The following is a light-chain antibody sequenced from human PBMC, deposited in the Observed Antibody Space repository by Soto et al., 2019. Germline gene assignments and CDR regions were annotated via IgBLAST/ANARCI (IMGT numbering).Light chain of an antibody. CDR1: QTVRNNY. Sequence: EIVLTHSPATLSLSPWEIATLSCRASQTVRNNYLAWYQQKPGQAPRLLIYDASSRATGIPDRFSGGGSGTDFTLTISRLEPEDFAVYYCQQYGSSPITFGQGTRLEIK. J-gene: IGKJ5*01. CDR2: DAS. CDR3: QQYGSSPIT. V-gene: IGKV3-20*01.